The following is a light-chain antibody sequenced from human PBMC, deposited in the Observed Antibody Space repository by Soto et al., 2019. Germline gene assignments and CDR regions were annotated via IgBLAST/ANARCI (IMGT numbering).Light chain of an antibody. CDR1: SSDVGSDNL. Sequence: QSALAQPASVSGFLGQSITISCTGSSSDVGSDNLVSWYQHHPGKAPKLILSEVTKRPSGVSNRFSGSKSGNTASLTVSGLQAEDEADYYCSSYAGRNSYVFGTGTKLTVL. J-gene: IGLJ1*01. V-gene: IGLV2-14*02. CDR2: EVT. CDR3: SSYAGRNSYV.